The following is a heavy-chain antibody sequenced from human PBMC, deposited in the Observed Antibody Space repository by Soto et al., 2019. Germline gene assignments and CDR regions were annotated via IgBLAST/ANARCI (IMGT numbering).Heavy chain of an antibody. D-gene: IGHD3-10*01. CDR1: GFTVSSNY. CDR2: IYSGGST. V-gene: IGHV3-66*01. J-gene: IGHJ6*02. Sequence: PGGSLRLSCAASGFTVSSNYMSWVRQAPGKGLEWVSVIYSGGSTYYADSVKGRFTISRDNSKNTLYLQMNSLRAEDTAVYYCARVGRGYYYGMDVWGQGTTVTVSS. CDR3: ARVGRGYYYGMDV.